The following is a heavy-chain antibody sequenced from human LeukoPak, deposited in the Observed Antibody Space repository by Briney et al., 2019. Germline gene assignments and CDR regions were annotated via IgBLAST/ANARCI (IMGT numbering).Heavy chain of an antibody. CDR3: ARRGYSSGLDY. J-gene: IGHJ4*02. V-gene: IGHV3-74*01. D-gene: IGHD6-19*01. CDR2: VSTDGIGT. CDR1: DFGSHH. Sequence: GGSLRLSCVASDFGSHHMHWVRQAPGKGLVWVSRVSTDGIGTAYADSVKGRFTISRDNAKNTVYLQMNSLRAEDTAVYYCARRGYSSGLDYWGQGTLVTVSS.